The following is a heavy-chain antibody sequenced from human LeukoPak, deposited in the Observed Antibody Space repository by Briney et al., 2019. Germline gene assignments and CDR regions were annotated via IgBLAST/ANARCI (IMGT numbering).Heavy chain of an antibody. CDR2: INPNSGGT. Sequence: ASVKVSCKASGYTFTGYYMHWVRQAPGQGLEWMGWINPNSGGTNYAQKFQGWVTMTRDTSISTAYTELSRLRSDDTAVYYCARVGYYYDSSGRYYFDYWGQGTLVTVSS. D-gene: IGHD3-22*01. V-gene: IGHV1-2*04. J-gene: IGHJ4*02. CDR3: ARVGYYYDSSGRYYFDY. CDR1: GYTFTGYY.